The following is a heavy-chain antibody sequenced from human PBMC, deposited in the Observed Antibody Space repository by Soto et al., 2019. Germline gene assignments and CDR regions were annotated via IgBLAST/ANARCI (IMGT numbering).Heavy chain of an antibody. Sequence: QVQLVQSGAEVKKPGASVKVSCKASGYTFTGYYMHWVRQAPGQGLEWMGWINPNSGGTNYAQKFKGRVTMTRDTSISTAYMELSRLRSDDTAVYYCARGPSWSGYYYGMDVWGQGTTVTVSS. CDR2: INPNSGGT. V-gene: IGHV1-2*02. CDR3: ARGPSWSGYYYGMDV. D-gene: IGHD3-3*01. J-gene: IGHJ6*02. CDR1: GYTFTGYY.